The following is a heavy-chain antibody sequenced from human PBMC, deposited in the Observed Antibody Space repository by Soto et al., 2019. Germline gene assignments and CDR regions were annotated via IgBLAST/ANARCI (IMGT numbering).Heavy chain of an antibody. CDR1: GGSVSIGTYY. J-gene: IGHJ4*02. CDR3: TRGGDAYKNGH. CDR2: IHYSGST. V-gene: IGHV4-61*01. Sequence: QVQLQESDPGLVKPSETLSLTCTVPGGSVSIGTYYWSWIRQPPGKGLEWIGSIHYSGSTNYNPPRKSRVTMSVDTSKNQFSLKLTSVNAADTAVYYCTRGGDAYKNGHWGQGTLVTVSS. D-gene: IGHD2-21*01.